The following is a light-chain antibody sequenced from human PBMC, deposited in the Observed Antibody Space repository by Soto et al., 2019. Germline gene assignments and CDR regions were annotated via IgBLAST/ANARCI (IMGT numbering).Light chain of an antibody. V-gene: IGKV3-20*01. J-gene: IGKJ5*01. Sequence: ENVLTQSPGTLSLSPGERATLSCRASQSVSSSYLAWYQQKPGQAPRLLIYGASSRATGIPDRFSGSGSAADFTLTISRLEPEDFAVFYCQQYGGSPVTFGQGTRLEIK. CDR1: QSVSSSY. CDR2: GAS. CDR3: QQYGGSPVT.